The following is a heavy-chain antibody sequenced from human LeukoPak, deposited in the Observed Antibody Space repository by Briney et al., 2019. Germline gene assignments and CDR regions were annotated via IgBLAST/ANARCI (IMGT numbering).Heavy chain of an antibody. D-gene: IGHD2-21*02. J-gene: IGHJ4*02. CDR1: GGSISSSSYY. Sequence: ETLSLTCTVSGGSISSSSYYWGWIRQPPGKGLEWIGSIYYSGSTYYNPSLKSRVTISVDTSKNQFSLKLSSVTAADTAVYYCARDGNGAYCGGDCYTFDYWGQGTLVTVSS. V-gene: IGHV4-39*02. CDR3: ARDGNGAYCGGDCYTFDY. CDR2: IYYSGST.